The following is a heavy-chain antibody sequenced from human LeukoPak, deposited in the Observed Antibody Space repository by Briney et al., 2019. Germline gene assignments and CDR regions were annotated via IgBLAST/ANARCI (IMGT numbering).Heavy chain of an antibody. CDR2: INSDGSST. CDR1: GFTFSSYW. CDR3: ARDFEAPSNC. D-gene: IGHD3-9*01. Sequence: PGGSLRLSCAASGFTFSSYWMHWVRQVPEKGLVWVSRINSDGSSTSYADSVKGRFTISRDNTKNTVDLQMNSLRAEDTAVYYCARDFEAPSNCWGQGTLVTVSS. J-gene: IGHJ4*02. V-gene: IGHV3-74*01.